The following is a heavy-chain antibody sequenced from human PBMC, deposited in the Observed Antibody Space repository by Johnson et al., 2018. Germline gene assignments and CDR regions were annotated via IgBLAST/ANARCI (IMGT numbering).Heavy chain of an antibody. V-gene: IGHV3-23*04. CDR3: SKGGYCSSTSCYDYYYGMDV. CDR1: GFTFSNYA. CDR2: ISGSGGST. J-gene: IGHJ6*02. D-gene: IGHD2-2*01. Sequence: VQLVESGGGLVQPGGSLRLSCAASGFTFSNYAMSWVRQAPGKGLEWVSGISGSGGSTYYADSVKGRCTISRDNSKNTLYLQMNSLRDEDTAVYYCSKGGYCSSTSCYDYYYGMDVWGQGTTVTVSS.